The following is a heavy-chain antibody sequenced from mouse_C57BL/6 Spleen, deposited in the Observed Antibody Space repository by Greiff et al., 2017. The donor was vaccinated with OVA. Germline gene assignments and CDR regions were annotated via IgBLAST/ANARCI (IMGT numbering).Heavy chain of an antibody. CDR3: ARNYYDYFDY. CDR2: IDPSDSET. J-gene: IGHJ2*01. V-gene: IGHV1-52*01. CDR1: GYTFTSYW. D-gene: IGHD1-1*01. Sequence: VKLQQPGAELVRPGSSVKLSCKASGYTFTSYWMHWVKQRPIQGLEWIGNIDPSDSETHYNQKFKDKATLTVDKSSSTAYMQLSSLTSEDSAVYYCARNYYDYFDYWGQGTTLTVSS.